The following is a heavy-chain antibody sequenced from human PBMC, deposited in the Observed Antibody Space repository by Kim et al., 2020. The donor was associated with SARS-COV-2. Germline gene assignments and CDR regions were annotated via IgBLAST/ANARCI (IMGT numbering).Heavy chain of an antibody. D-gene: IGHD4-17*01. CDR1: GGSINSYY. Sequence: SETLSLTCTVSGGSINSYYWSWIRQPPGKGLEWIGYIFYSGTTNYNPSLRSRVTISVDMSKKQFSLKVSSVTAADTAVCYCARCNYDDYSDAFDIWGQGTMVTVSS. J-gene: IGHJ3*02. CDR2: IFYSGTT. V-gene: IGHV4-59*01. CDR3: ARCNYDDYSDAFDI.